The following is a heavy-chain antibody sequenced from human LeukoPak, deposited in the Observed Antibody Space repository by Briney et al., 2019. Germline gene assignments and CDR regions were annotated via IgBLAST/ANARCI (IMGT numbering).Heavy chain of an antibody. J-gene: IGHJ5*02. V-gene: IGHV1-46*01. CDR2: INLSGGST. Sequence: ASVKVSCKASGYTFTSYYMHWVRQAPGQGLEWMGIINLSGGSTSYAQKFQGRVTVTRDTATSTVYMELSSLRSEDTAVYYCARDLADQPQRVRATTEETPWGQGTLVTVSS. CDR1: GYTFTSYY. D-gene: IGHD1-26*01. CDR3: ARDLADQPQRVRATTEETP.